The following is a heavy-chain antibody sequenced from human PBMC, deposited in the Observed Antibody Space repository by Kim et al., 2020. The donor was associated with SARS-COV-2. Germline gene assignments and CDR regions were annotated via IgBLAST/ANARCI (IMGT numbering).Heavy chain of an antibody. Sequence: GGSLRLSCAASGFTFSDYYMSWIRQAPGKGLEWVSYISSSSSYTNYADSVKGRFTISRDNAKNSLYLQMNSLRAEDTAVYYCARGDSGSGSYYIHNFDYWGQGTLVTVSS. CDR3: ARGDSGSGSYYIHNFDY. V-gene: IGHV3-11*05. CDR1: GFTFSDYY. D-gene: IGHD3-10*01. CDR2: ISSSSSYT. J-gene: IGHJ4*02.